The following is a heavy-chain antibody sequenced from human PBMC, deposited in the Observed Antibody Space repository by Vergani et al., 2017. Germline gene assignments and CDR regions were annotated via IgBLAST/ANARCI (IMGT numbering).Heavy chain of an antibody. CDR1: GGSMSGYY. V-gene: IGHV4-59*01. Sequence: VRLQESGPGLVKPSETLSLTCSVSGGSMSGYYWSWIRQPPGKELEWIGYMYHSGSTNYNPSLETRVTISGHTSKNQFSLKLNSVTAADTAVYYCGRVADFYGLGSRLLDLWGQGILVTVSS. D-gene: IGHD3-10*01. J-gene: IGHJ5*02. CDR2: MYHSGST. CDR3: GRVADFYGLGSRLLDL.